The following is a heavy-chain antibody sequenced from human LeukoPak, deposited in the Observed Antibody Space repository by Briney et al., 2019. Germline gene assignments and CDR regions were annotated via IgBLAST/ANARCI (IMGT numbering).Heavy chain of an antibody. Sequence: SETLSLTCAVYGGSFSSYYWSWIRQSPGRGLEWIGEINHSGSTYYNPSLKIPVTISEDTSQNQFSLKLSSVTAADAAVYYCARGVRIADYWGQGTLVTVSS. D-gene: IGHD6-13*01. V-gene: IGHV4-34*01. CDR1: GGSFSSYY. CDR3: ARGVRIADY. J-gene: IGHJ4*02. CDR2: INHSGST.